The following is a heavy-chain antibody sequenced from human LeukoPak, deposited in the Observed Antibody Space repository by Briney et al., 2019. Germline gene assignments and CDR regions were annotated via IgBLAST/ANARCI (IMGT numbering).Heavy chain of an antibody. J-gene: IGHJ3*02. CDR3: ASTRSAIAVAGSLAFDI. CDR2: IYYSGST. CDR1: SGSISSSTYY. Sequence: PSETLSLTCTVSSGSISSSTYYWGWIRQPPGKGLEWIGYIYYSGSTNYNPSLKSRVTISVDTSKNQFSLKLNSVTAADTAVYYCASTRSAIAVAGSLAFDIWGQGTMVTVSS. V-gene: IGHV4-61*05. D-gene: IGHD6-19*01.